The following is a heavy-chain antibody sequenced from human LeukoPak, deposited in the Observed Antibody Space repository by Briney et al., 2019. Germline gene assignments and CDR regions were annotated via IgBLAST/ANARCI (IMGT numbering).Heavy chain of an antibody. CDR3: AKIERWLVHGFDL. V-gene: IGHV3-23*01. J-gene: IGHJ2*01. D-gene: IGHD6-19*01. Sequence: GGSLRLSCAASGFPFSSYAMNWVRQARGKGLEWVASISGNGGSTYYADSVKGRFTISRDNSRNAVFLQMISPRDDDTAIYYCAKIERWLVHGFDLWGRGTLVTVSS. CDR1: GFPFSSYA. CDR2: ISGNGGST.